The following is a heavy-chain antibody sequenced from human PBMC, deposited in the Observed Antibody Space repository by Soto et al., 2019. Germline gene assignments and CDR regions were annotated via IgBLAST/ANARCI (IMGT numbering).Heavy chain of an antibody. CDR1: GFTFSSYG. D-gene: IGHD3-3*01. Sequence: GGSLRLSCAAXGFTFSSYGMHWVRQAPGKGLEWVAVIWYDGSNKYYADSVKGRFTISRDNSKNTLYLQMNSLRAEDTAVYYCAREVKPRLRFLECLRNNYFDYWGQGTLVTVSS. CDR3: AREVKPRLRFLECLRNNYFDY. V-gene: IGHV3-33*01. J-gene: IGHJ4*02. CDR2: IWYDGSNK.